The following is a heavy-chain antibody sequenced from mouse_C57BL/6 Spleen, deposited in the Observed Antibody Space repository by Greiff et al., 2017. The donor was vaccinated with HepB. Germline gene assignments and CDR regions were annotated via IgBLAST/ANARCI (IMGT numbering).Heavy chain of an antibody. V-gene: IGHV1-78*01. CDR2: IYPRDGST. Sequence: VQLQQSDAELVKPGASVKISCKVSGYTFTDHTIHWMKQRPEQGLEWIGYIYPRDGSTKYNEKFKGKATLTADKSSSTDYMQLNSLTSEDSAVYVCARFTTVVDWYFDVWGTGTTVTVSS. CDR1: GYTFTDHT. D-gene: IGHD1-1*01. J-gene: IGHJ1*03. CDR3: ARFTTVVDWYFDV.